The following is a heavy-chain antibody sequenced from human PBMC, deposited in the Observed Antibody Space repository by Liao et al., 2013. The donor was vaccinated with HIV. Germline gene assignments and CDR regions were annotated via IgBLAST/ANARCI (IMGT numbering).Heavy chain of an antibody. V-gene: IGHV4-61*02. CDR1: GGSISSGSYY. CDR2: IYTSGGT. CDR3: ARVALGYSYGHLRDNWFDP. Sequence: QVQLQESGPGLVKPSQTLSLTCTVSGGSISSGSYYWSWIRQPAGKGLEWIGRIYTSGGTNYNPSLKSRVTISADTSRNQFSLKLSSVTAADTAVYYCARVALGYSYGHLRDNWFDPWGQGTLVTVSS. D-gene: IGHD5-18*01. J-gene: IGHJ5*02.